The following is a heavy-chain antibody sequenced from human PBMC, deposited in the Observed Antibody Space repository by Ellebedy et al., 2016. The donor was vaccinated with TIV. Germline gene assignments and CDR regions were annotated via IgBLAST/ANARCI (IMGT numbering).Heavy chain of an antibody. Sequence: GGSLRLSCAASGFTFSSYSMNWVRQAPGKGLEWVSYISSSGSTIYYADSVKGRFTVSRDNAKNSLFLQMISLRAEDTAVYYCARGRSGYDADYWGQGTLVTVSS. CDR3: ARGRSGYDADY. CDR1: GFTFSSYS. D-gene: IGHD5-12*01. J-gene: IGHJ4*02. CDR2: ISSSGSTI. V-gene: IGHV3-48*04.